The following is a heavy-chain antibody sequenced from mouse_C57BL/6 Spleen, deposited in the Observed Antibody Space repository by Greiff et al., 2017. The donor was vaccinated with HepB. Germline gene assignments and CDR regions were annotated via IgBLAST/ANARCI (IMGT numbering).Heavy chain of an antibody. Sequence: VQLQQSGPGLVKPSQSLSLTCSVTGYSITSGYYWNWIRQFPGNKLEWMGYISYDGSNNYNPSLKNRISITRDTSKNQFFLKLNSVTTEDTATYYCARGSYYDYDGSWFAYWGQGTLVTVSA. J-gene: IGHJ3*01. V-gene: IGHV3-6*01. D-gene: IGHD2-4*01. CDR2: ISYDGSN. CDR3: ARGSYYDYDGSWFAY. CDR1: GYSITSGYY.